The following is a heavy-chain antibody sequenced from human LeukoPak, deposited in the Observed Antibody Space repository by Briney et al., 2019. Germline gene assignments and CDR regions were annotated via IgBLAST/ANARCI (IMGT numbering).Heavy chain of an antibody. CDR1: GFTFSDYY. V-gene: IGHV3-11*04. J-gene: IGHJ4*02. CDR3: TRHHTDGYNFWY. Sequence: GGSLRLSCAGSGFTFSDYYMSWIRQAPGKGLEWVSYISSSGRTIYYADSVKGRFTISRDNAQNSLYLQMYSLRAEDTALYYCTRHHTDGYNFWYWGPGALVTVSS. CDR2: ISSSGRTI. D-gene: IGHD5-24*01.